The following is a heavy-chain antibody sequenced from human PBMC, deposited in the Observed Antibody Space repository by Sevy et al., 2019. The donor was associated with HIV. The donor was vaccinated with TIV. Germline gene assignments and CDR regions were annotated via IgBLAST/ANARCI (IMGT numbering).Heavy chain of an antibody. CDR1: GFTFSSYW. V-gene: IGHV3-7*01. Sequence: GGSLRLSCAASGFTFSSYWMSWVRQAPGKGLEWVANIKQDGSEKYYVDSVKGRFTISRDNAKNSLYLQMNSLRAEDTAVHYCARGGSYLASDPLFDYWGQGTLVTVSS. CDR2: IKQDGSEK. D-gene: IGHD1-26*01. J-gene: IGHJ4*02. CDR3: ARGGSYLASDPLFDY.